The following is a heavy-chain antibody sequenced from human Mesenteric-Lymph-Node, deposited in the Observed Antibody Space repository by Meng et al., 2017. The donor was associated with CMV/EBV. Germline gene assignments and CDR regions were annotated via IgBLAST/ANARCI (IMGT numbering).Heavy chain of an antibody. CDR2: ISWNSGSI. V-gene: IGHV3-9*01. J-gene: IGHJ3*02. CDR1: GFTFDDYA. D-gene: IGHD4-23*01. Sequence: SLKISCAASGFTFDDYAMHWVRQAPGKGLEWVSGISWNSGSIGYVDSVKGRFTISRDNAKNSLYLEMNSLRVEDTALYYCAKRGGWGNSPQKGAFDIWGQGTMVTVSS. CDR3: AKRGGWGNSPQKGAFDI.